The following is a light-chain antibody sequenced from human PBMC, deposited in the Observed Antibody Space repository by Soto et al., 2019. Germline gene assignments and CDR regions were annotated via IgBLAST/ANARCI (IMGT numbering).Light chain of an antibody. CDR2: EVS. Sequence: QSALTQPASVSGSPGQTNTISCTGTSSDVGGYNYLSWYQQHPGKAPKVMIYEVSNRPSGVSNRFSGSKSGNTASLTISGLQAEDEADYCCSSYTTSGTPVFGGGTKLTVL. CDR1: SSDVGGYNY. CDR3: SSYTTSGTPV. J-gene: IGLJ3*02. V-gene: IGLV2-14*01.